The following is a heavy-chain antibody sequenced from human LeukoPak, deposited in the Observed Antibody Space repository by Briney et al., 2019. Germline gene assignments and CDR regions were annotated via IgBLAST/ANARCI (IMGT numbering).Heavy chain of an antibody. J-gene: IGHJ4*02. V-gene: IGHV1-58*02. D-gene: IGHD3-22*01. CDR2: IVVGSGNT. Sequence: GASVKVSCKASGFTFTSSAMQWVRQARGQRLEWIGWIVVGSGNTNYAQKLQERVTITRDTSTSTAYMELSSLRSEDTAVYYCTRDDSSGYRPGTPNDYWGQGTLVTVSS. CDR1: GFTFTSSA. CDR3: TRDDSSGYRPGTPNDY.